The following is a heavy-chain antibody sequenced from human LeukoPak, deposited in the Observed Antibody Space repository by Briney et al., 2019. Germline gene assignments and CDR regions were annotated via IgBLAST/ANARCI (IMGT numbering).Heavy chain of an antibody. CDR3: AKKYDSSGYYPGYFDY. V-gene: IGHV3-30*02. Sequence: GGSLRLSCAASGFTFSSYGMHWVRRAPGKGLEWVAFIRYDGGNKYYADSVKGRFTISRDNSKNTLYLQMNSLRAEDTAVYYCAKKYDSSGYYPGYFDYWGQGTLVTVSS. J-gene: IGHJ4*02. CDR1: GFTFSSYG. D-gene: IGHD3-22*01. CDR2: IRYDGGNK.